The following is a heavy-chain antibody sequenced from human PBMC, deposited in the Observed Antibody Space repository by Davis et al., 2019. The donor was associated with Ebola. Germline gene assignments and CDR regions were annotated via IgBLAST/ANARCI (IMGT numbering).Heavy chain of an antibody. J-gene: IGHJ4*02. CDR2: ISGTNGIT. V-gene: IGHV3-23*01. CDR3: AKSSGGYSGSGSYYFDY. D-gene: IGHD3-10*01. CDR1: GFSFSSYA. Sequence: GESLKISCVASGFSFSSYAMNWVRQTPGKGLEWVSLISGTNGITYYADSVKGRFTISRDNSKNTLYLQMNSLRAEDTAVYYCAKSSGGYSGSGSYYFDYWGQGTLVTASS.